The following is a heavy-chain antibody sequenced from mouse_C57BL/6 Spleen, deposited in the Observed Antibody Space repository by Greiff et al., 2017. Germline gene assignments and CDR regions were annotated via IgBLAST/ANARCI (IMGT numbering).Heavy chain of an antibody. CDR2: IHPSDSDT. Sequence: VQLQQPGAELVKPGASVKVSCKASGYTFTSYWMHWVKQRPGQGLEWIGRIHPSDSDTNYNQKFKGKATLTVDKSSSTAYMQLSSLTSEDSAVYYCAIHHDYDYDVGYAMDYWGQGTSVTGSS. J-gene: IGHJ4*01. CDR1: GYTFTSYW. CDR3: AIHHDYDYDVGYAMDY. D-gene: IGHD2-4*01. V-gene: IGHV1-74*01.